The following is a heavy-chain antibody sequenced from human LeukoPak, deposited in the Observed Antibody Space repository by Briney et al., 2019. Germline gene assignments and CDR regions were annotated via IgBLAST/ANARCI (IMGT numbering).Heavy chain of an antibody. CDR1: GFTFSSYW. CDR2: INSDGSST. D-gene: IGHD2/OR15-2a*01. V-gene: IGHV3-74*01. CDR3: ARVGYYDKLWYYYGMDV. Sequence: GGSLRLSCAASGFTFSSYWMHWVRQAPGKGLVWVSRINSDGSSTSYADSVKGRFTISRDNAKNTLYLQMNSLRAEDTAVYYCARVGYYDKLWYYYGMDVWGQGTTVTVSS. J-gene: IGHJ6*02.